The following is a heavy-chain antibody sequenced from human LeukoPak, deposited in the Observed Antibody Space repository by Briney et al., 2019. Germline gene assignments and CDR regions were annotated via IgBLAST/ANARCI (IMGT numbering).Heavy chain of an antibody. Sequence: ASVKVSCKSSGYTFSNFGINWVRQAPGQGLEWMRWISGNNDNPNYGQNFQGRFTVTSDSSTSTAYMELRNLRSDDTAVYYCARDGTSTDDYWGQGTLVTVSS. CDR3: ARDGTSTDDY. V-gene: IGHV1-18*01. D-gene: IGHD2-2*01. CDR2: ISGNNDNP. CDR1: GYTFSNFG. J-gene: IGHJ4*02.